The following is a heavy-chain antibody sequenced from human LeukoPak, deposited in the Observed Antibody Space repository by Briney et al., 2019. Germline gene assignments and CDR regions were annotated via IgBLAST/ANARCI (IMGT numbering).Heavy chain of an antibody. D-gene: IGHD6-13*01. CDR1: GFTFRSYA. CDR2: ISGSGGST. Sequence: GGSLRLSLAASGFTFRSYAMSWVGQAPGRGLDWFSAISGSGGSTYYADSVKGRFTISRDNSKNTLYLQMNSLRAEDTAVYYCVRTWGSGYSAPPGDWGQGSLVTVSS. CDR3: VRTWGSGYSAPPGD. J-gene: IGHJ4*02. V-gene: IGHV3-23*01.